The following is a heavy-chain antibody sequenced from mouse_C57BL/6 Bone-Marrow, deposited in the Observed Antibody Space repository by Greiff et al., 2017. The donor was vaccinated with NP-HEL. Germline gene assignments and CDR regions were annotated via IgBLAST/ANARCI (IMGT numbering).Heavy chain of an antibody. Sequence: EVQGVESGGDLVKPGGSLKLSCAASGFTFSSYGMSWVRQTPDKRLEWVATISSGGSYTYYPDSVKGRFTISRDNANNTLYLQMSSLKSEDTAMYYCARLLLLRYWYFDVWGTGTTVTVSS. CDR1: GFTFSSYG. D-gene: IGHD1-1*01. V-gene: IGHV5-6*01. CDR2: ISSGGSYT. J-gene: IGHJ1*03. CDR3: ARLLLLRYWYFDV.